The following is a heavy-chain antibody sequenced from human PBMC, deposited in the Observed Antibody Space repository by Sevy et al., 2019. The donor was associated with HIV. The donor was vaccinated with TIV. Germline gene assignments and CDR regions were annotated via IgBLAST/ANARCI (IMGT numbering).Heavy chain of an antibody. CDR2: IYYSRST. CDR1: GDSISNYY. CDR3: ARALQNYYYGMDV. Sequence: SETLSLTCTVSGDSISNYYWSWIRQPPGKGLEWIGYIYYSRSTTYNPSLKSQVTIPVDKSKNQFSLKLSSVTAADTSVYYCARALQNYYYGMDVWGQGTTVTVSS. D-gene: IGHD3-16*02. V-gene: IGHV4-59*01. J-gene: IGHJ6*02.